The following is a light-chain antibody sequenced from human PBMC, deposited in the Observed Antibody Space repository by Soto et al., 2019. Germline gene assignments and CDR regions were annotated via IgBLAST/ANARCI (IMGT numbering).Light chain of an antibody. V-gene: IGKV3-15*01. J-gene: IGKJ2*03. CDR3: QQYENWPPYS. Sequence: TQSPATLSVSLGEEVSLSCRASQSVGPNLAWYQQRPGQAPRLLIHWGSTRANGVPARFRGSGRGTDFTLTISNLQSEHLAVYYCQQYENWPPYSFGQGTRLEIK. CDR1: QSVGPN. CDR2: WGS.